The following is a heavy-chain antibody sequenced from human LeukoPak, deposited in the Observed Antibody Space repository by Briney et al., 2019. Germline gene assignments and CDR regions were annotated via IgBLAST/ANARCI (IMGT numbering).Heavy chain of an antibody. CDR1: GGAFNTYA. CDR2: IMPIFGLP. V-gene: IGHV1-69*01. D-gene: IGHD2-15*01. Sequence: SVKVSCKVAGGAFNTYALSWGRQAPGQGLEWLGGIMPIFGLPDYAQKFQGRVTITADEATSTVFMELDSLTSEDTAVYYCAGGCRGGTCDTVGGNYYYDIDVWGRGPTVIVSS. J-gene: IGHJ6*03. CDR3: AGGCRGGTCDTVGGNYYYDIDV.